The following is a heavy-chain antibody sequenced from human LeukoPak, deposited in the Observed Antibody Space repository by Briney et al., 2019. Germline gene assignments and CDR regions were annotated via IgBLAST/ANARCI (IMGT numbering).Heavy chain of an antibody. D-gene: IGHD3-22*01. J-gene: IGHJ4*02. V-gene: IGHV3-30*19. CDR3: ARDYYDSSGYYLYYFDY. CDR2: ISNDGSDK. Sequence: GGSLRLSCAASGFTFSSYGMHWVRQAPGKGLEWVAVISNDGSDKYYADSVKGRFTISRDNSKNTLYLQMNSLRAEDTAVYYCARDYYDSSGYYLYYFDYWGQGTLVIVSS. CDR1: GFTFSSYG.